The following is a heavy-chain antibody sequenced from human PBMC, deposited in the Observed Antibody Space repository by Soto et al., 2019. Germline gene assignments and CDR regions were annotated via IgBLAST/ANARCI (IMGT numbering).Heavy chain of an antibody. V-gene: IGHV1-69*01. J-gene: IGHJ5*02. CDR2: IIPIFGTA. CDR1: GGTFSSYA. CDR3: ARVGCSGGSCYSWFDP. Sequence: QVQLVQSGAEVKKPGSSVKVSCKASGGTFSSYAISWVRQAPGQGLEWMGGIIPIFGTANYAQKFQGRVTITADESTSTAYMEVSSLRSEDTAVYYCARVGCSGGSCYSWFDPWGQGTLVTVSS. D-gene: IGHD2-15*01.